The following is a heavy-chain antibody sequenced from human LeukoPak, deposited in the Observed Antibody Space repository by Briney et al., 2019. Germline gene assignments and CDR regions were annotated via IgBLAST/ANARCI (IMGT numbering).Heavy chain of an antibody. CDR1: GYSFTSYW. V-gene: IGHV5-51*01. CDR3: SRHGLRQYYYARTDYGDY. Sequence: GESLKISCKGSGYSFTSYWIGWVRQMPGKGLEWMGIIYPGDSDTRYSPSFQGQVTISADKSISTAYLQWSSLKASDTAMYYCSRHGLRQYYYARTDYGDYWGQGALVTDSS. D-gene: IGHD3-22*01. J-gene: IGHJ4*02. CDR2: IYPGDSDT.